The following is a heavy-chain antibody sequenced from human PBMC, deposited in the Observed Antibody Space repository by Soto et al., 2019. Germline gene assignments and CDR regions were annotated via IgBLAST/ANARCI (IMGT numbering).Heavy chain of an antibody. Sequence: EVQLVESGGGLVQPGGSLRLSCAASGFTFSSYWMHWVRQAPGKGLVWVSRINSDGSSTSHADSVKGRFTISRDNAKNPLYLQMNSLRAEDTAVYYCAACRSSRYYSYGMDVWGQGTTVTVSS. D-gene: IGHD6-13*01. CDR1: GFTFSSYW. V-gene: IGHV3-74*01. J-gene: IGHJ6*02. CDR3: AACRSSRYYSYGMDV. CDR2: INSDGSST.